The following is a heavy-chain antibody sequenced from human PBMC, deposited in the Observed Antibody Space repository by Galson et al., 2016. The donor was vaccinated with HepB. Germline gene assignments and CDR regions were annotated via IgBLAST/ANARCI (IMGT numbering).Heavy chain of an antibody. V-gene: IGHV5-10-1*01. CDR2: IDPSDSYT. D-gene: IGHD6-13*01. CDR3: ASHASGRWGSRNWFVP. J-gene: IGHJ5*02. CDR1: GYIFGNYW. Sequence: QSGAEVKKPGESLRISCQGSGYIFGNYWISWVRQVPGEGLEWMGKIDPSDSYTNYSLSFQGHVTISVDRSINAAYLEWSGLKASDTAIYYCASHASGRWGSRNWFVPWGQGTLVTVSA.